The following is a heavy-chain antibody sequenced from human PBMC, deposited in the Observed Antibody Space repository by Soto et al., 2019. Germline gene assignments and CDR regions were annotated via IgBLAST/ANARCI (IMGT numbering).Heavy chain of an antibody. J-gene: IGHJ4*02. Sequence: QVQLVESGGGVVQPGRSLRLSCAASGFTFSTYGMHWVRQAPGKGLEWVAVTSYDGSQKYYGDSVKGRFTISRDNSKNTLYLQMNSLRPEDTAVYYCAKDKGKLIWFGDSDFWGQGTLVTVSS. CDR1: GFTFSTYG. CDR3: AKDKGKLIWFGDSDF. CDR2: TSYDGSQK. V-gene: IGHV3-30*18. D-gene: IGHD3-10*01.